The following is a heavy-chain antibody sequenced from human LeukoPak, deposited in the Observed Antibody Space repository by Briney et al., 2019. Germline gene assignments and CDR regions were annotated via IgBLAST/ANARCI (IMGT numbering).Heavy chain of an antibody. Sequence: PSETLSLTCAVYGGSFSGYYWSWIRQPPGKGLEWIGEINHSGSTNYNPSLKSRVTISVDTSKNQFSLKLSSVTAADTAVYYCARVSEYYLNAFDIWGQGTKVTVSS. V-gene: IGHV4-34*01. CDR3: ARVSEYYLNAFDI. CDR1: GGSFSGYY. D-gene: IGHD3-16*01. CDR2: INHSGST. J-gene: IGHJ3*02.